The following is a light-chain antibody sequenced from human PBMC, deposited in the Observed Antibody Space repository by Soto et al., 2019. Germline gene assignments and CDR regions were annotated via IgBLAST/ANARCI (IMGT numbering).Light chain of an antibody. CDR3: QQFGSIPWT. CDR1: QTVSSSF. J-gene: IGKJ1*01. CDR2: DAS. Sequence: PEERATLSCMTSQTVSSSFLAWYQQKPGQAPRLLMFDASNRATDIPDRFSGSGSGTDFTLTIGRLEPEDFAVYYCQQFGSIPWTFGQGTKVDIK. V-gene: IGKV3-20*01.